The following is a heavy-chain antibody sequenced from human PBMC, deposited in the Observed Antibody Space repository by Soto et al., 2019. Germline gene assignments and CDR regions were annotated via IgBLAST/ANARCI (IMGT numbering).Heavy chain of an antibody. CDR1: GFTFSSYG. CDR2: ISDDGSNK. CDR3: AKDRGWLAERYYYGMDV. V-gene: IGHV3-30*18. J-gene: IGHJ6*02. Sequence: QVQLVESGGGVVQPGRSLRLSCAASGFTFSSYGMHWVRQAPGQGLEWVAVISDDGSNKYYADSVKGRFTISRDNSKNTLYLQMSSLRAEDTAVYYCAKDRGWLAERYYYGMDVWGQGTTVTVSS. D-gene: IGHD6-19*01.